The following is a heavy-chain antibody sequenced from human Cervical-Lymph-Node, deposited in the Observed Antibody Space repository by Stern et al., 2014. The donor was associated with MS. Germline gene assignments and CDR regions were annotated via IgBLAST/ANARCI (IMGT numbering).Heavy chain of an antibody. CDR3: ARSRDAYSPLDY. J-gene: IGHJ4*02. CDR1: GGSISGYD. CDR2: IYYSGST. V-gene: IGHV4-59*01. D-gene: IGHD5-24*01. Sequence: QVQLQESGPGLVKPSETLSLTCTVSGGSISGYDCSWIRQPPGQGLEWIGHIYYSGSTNYMPSLKSRVSISIDTPKNQFSLKLSSVTAADTAVYYCARSRDAYSPLDYWGQGALVTVSS.